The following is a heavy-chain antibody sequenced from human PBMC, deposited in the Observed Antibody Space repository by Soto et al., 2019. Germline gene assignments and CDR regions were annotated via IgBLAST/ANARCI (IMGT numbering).Heavy chain of an antibody. CDR1: GGSFSSFY. CDR3: STYDSGGKFDF. Sequence: QVQLQESGPGLVKPSETLSLTCTVSGGSFSSFYWSWIRQPPGKGLEWIGYVYYSGTTNYNPSLKGRVSISVDRSKNQFSLKLTSVTAADTAVYYCSTYDSGGKFDFWGQGTLVTVSS. V-gene: IGHV4-59*01. J-gene: IGHJ4*02. CDR2: VYYSGTT. D-gene: IGHD3-22*01.